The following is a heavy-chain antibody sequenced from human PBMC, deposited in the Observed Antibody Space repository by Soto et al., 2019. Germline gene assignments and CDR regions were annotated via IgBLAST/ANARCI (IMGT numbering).Heavy chain of an antibody. CDR1: GGIFSSYA. D-gene: IGHD1-20*01. CDR2: IIPITGTT. J-gene: IGHJ4*02. V-gene: IGHV1-69*01. Sequence: QVQLVQSGAEVKKPGSSVKVSCKVSGGIFSSYAIGWVRQAPGQGLEWMAGIIPITGTTNRAQKFQGRVTVTADESTTTVYMELSSLTAEDTAVYYCARDLNWNNVLGFDSWGQGTLVTVSS. CDR3: ARDLNWNNVLGFDS.